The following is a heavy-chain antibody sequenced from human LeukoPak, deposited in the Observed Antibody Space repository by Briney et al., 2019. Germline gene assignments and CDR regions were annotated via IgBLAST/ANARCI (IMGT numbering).Heavy chain of an antibody. CDR3: ARGGYCSGGSCQHLLSGMDV. J-gene: IGHJ6*02. D-gene: IGHD2-15*01. Sequence: ASVKVSCKASGYTFTSYAMHWVRQAPGQRLEWMGWINAGNGNTKYSQKFQGRVTITRDTSASTAYMELSSLRSEDTAVYYCARGGYCSGGSCQHLLSGMDVWGQGTTVTVSS. V-gene: IGHV1-3*01. CDR1: GYTFTSYA. CDR2: INAGNGNT.